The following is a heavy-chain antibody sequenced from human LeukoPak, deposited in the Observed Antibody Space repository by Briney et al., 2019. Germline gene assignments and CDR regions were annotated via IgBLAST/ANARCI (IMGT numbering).Heavy chain of an antibody. J-gene: IGHJ4*02. V-gene: IGHV4-34*01. CDR1: GGSFSGYY. CDR2: INHSGST. CDR3: ARDPASTTGTIGY. D-gene: IGHD1-1*01. Sequence: SETLSLTCAVYGGSFSGYYWSWIRQPPGKGLEWIGEINHSGSTNYNPSLKSRVTTSVDTSKNQFSLKLSSVTAADTAVYYCARDPASTTGTIGYWGQGTLVTVSS.